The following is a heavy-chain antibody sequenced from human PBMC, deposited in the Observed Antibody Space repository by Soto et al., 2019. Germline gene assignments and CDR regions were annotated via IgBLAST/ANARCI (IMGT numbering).Heavy chain of an antibody. CDR1: GFTFSSYA. Sequence: GGSLRLSCAASGFTFSSYAMHWVRQAPGKGLEWVAVISYDGSNKYYADSVKGRFTISRDNSKNTLYLQMNSLRAEDTAVYYCVRGLKVVAATPDAFDIWGQGTMVT. D-gene: IGHD2-15*01. V-gene: IGHV3-30-3*01. CDR3: VRGLKVVAATPDAFDI. CDR2: ISYDGSNK. J-gene: IGHJ3*02.